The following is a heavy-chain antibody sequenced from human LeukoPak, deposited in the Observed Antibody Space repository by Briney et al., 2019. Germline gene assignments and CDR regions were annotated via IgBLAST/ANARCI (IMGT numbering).Heavy chain of an antibody. CDR1: GFSFSSCV. Sequence: GGSLRLSCAASGFSFSSCVMHWVRQAPGKGLEWVSSISYDGSKKFYVDSVKGRFTVSRDNSKNTLYLQMNSLRPEDTSVYYCALDKVAVGDYWGQGTLVTVSS. J-gene: IGHJ4*02. V-gene: IGHV3-30*03. CDR2: ISYDGSKK. D-gene: IGHD6-19*01. CDR3: ALDKVAVGDY.